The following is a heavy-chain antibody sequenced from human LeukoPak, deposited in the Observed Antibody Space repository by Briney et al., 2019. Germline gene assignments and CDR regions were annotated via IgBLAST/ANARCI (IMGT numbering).Heavy chain of an antibody. J-gene: IGHJ4*02. Sequence: PSETLSLTCTVSGGSITISDYYWGWIRLPPGKGLEWIGTISHTGTTYYNPSLQSRVTISVDKSKNQFSLKLSSVIAADTAVYYCATREHHVLRTPGDYWGQGTLVTVSS. V-gene: IGHV4-39*01. CDR3: ATREHHVLRTPGDY. CDR1: GGSITISDYY. D-gene: IGHD6-6*01. CDR2: ISHTGTT.